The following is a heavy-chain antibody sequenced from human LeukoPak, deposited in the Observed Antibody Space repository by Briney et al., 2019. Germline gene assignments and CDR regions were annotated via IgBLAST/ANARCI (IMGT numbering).Heavy chain of an antibody. CDR3: AKRDLIAPFDF. D-gene: IGHD3-22*01. J-gene: IGHJ4*02. V-gene: IGHV3-23*01. CDR1: GFTFSSYA. Sequence: GGSLRLSCAASGFTFSSYAMNWVRQAPGKGLEWVSGISGSGGSTYYADPVKGRFTISRDNSKNTLYLQMNSLRAEDTSVYYCAKRDLIAPFDFWGQGTLVTVSS. CDR2: ISGSGGST.